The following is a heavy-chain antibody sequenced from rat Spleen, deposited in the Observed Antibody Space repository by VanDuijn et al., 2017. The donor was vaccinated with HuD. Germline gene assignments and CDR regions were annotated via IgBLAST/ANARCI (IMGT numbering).Heavy chain of an antibody. V-gene: IGHV5-20*01. CDR2: ISFDGGNA. CDR3: TRVTAARFDY. D-gene: IGHD1-1*01. J-gene: IGHJ2*01. Sequence: EVHLVESGGGLVQPGRSLKLSCTASGFTFSDYYMAWVRQAPTKGLEWVTTISFDGGNAYYRDSVKGRFTISRDNAKSTLYLQMNSLRSEDTATYYCTRVTAARFDYWGQGVMVTVSS. CDR1: GFTFSDYY.